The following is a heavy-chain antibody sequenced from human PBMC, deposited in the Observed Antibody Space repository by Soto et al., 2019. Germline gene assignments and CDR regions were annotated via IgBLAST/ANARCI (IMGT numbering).Heavy chain of an antibody. Sequence: GGSLRLSCAASGFTFSSYGMHWVRQAPGKGLEWVAVISYDGSNKYYADSVKGRFTISRDNSKNTLYLQMNSLRAEDTAVYYCAKDSAGGADYGMDVWGQGTTVTVSS. CDR2: ISYDGSNK. J-gene: IGHJ6*02. CDR3: AKDSAGGADYGMDV. CDR1: GFTFSSYG. V-gene: IGHV3-30*18. D-gene: IGHD3-10*01.